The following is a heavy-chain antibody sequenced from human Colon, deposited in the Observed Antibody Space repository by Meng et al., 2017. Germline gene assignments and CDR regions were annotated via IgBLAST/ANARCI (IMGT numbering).Heavy chain of an antibody. CDR3: ARGAVDFDY. D-gene: IGHD2-15*01. CDR1: GGTFTTYT. J-gene: IGHJ4*02. CDR2: IIPLTGTT. V-gene: IGHV1-69*06. Sequence: QLPLVQSGAEVEKSGSSVKVSCKASGGTFTTYTYTWIRQAPGQGLEWVGGIIPLTGTTKSTQRFQGRLTITADKTTNTVYMDLTSLRSDDTAVYFCARGAVDFDYWGQGTLVTVSS.